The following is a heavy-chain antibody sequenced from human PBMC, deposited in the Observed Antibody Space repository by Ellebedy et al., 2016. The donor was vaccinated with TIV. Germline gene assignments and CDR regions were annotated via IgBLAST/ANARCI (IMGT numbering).Heavy chain of an antibody. J-gene: IGHJ6*02. CDR2: MNPNTGKT. D-gene: IGHD3-9*01. V-gene: IGHV1-8*01. CDR1: GYTFTSYD. CDR3: ARGPTDTLTAFYGGYYFYGMDV. Sequence: ASVKVSCKASGYTFTSYDINWVRQATGQGLEWMGWMNPNTGKTVYARKFQGRVTLTRNTSISTAYMELSSLRSDDTAVYYCARGPTDTLTAFYGGYYFYGMDVWGQGTTVTVSS.